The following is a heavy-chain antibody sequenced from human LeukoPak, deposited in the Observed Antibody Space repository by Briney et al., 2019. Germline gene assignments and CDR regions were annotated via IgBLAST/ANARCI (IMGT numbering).Heavy chain of an antibody. CDR2: IYYSGST. J-gene: IGHJ3*02. Sequence: SETLSLTCTVSGGSISSYYWSWIRQPPGKGLEWIGYIYYSGSTNYNPSLKSRVTISVDTPKNQFSLKLSSVTAADTAVYYCARDLRGQLWAPGAFDIWGQGTMVTVSS. V-gene: IGHV4-59*01. CDR1: GGSISSYY. CDR3: ARDLRGQLWAPGAFDI. D-gene: IGHD5-18*01.